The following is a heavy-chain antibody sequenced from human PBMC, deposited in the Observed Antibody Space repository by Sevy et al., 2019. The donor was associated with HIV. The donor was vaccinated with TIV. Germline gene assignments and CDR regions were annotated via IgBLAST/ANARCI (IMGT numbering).Heavy chain of an antibody. V-gene: IGHV3-23*01. J-gene: IGHJ6*03. D-gene: IGHD3-22*01. CDR3: AKGGGGHYDPDEIGYYFYYYNMDV. CDR1: GFSFDSYG. CDR2: ISGSGTRT. Sequence: GGSLRLSCAVSGFSFDSYGMTWVRQAPGNGLEWVSGISGSGTRTYYADSVKGRFIISRDNSKNTLYLQMNSLRSEDKAIYYCAKGGGGHYDPDEIGYYFYYYNMDVSGKRTPVTVSS.